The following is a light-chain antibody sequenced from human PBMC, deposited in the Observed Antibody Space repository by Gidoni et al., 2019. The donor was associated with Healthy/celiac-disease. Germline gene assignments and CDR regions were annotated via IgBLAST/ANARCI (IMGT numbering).Light chain of an antibody. V-gene: IGKV3-20*01. J-gene: IGKJ3*01. CDR1: QSVSSSY. Sequence: IVLTQSPGTLSLSPGERATLSCRASQSVSSSYLAWYQQKPGQAPRLLIYGASSRATGIPDRFSGSGSGTDFTLTISRLEPEDLAVYYCQQYGSSRGFTFGPGTKVDIK. CDR3: QQYGSSRGFT. CDR2: GAS.